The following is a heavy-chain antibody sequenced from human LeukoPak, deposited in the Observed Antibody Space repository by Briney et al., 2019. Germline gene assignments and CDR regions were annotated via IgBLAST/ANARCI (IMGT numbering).Heavy chain of an antibody. D-gene: IGHD3-10*01. V-gene: IGHV3-21*01. CDR3: ARARYGSGSSSFDY. J-gene: IGHJ4*02. CDR2: ISSSSSYI. Sequence: PGGSLRLSCAASGFTFSSYSMNWVRQAAGKGVEWVSSISSSSSYIYYADSVKGRFTISRHNAKNSLYLQMNSLRAEDTAVYYCARARYGSGSSSFDYWGQGTLVTVSS. CDR1: GFTFSSYS.